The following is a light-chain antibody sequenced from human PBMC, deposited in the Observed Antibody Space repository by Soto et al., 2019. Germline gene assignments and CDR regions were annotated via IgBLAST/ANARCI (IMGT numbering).Light chain of an antibody. J-gene: IGKJ2*01. CDR3: QQYHDFQYT. CDR2: KAT. V-gene: IGKV1-5*03. CDR1: QSIGSG. Sequence: DFQMTQSPSTLSASVGDGVTITCRASQSIGSGLAWYQQQPGKAPKLLIYKATNLQRGVSSRFSGSGSGTDSSLTISSLQPADSATYYCQQYHDFQYTFGQGTKLEI.